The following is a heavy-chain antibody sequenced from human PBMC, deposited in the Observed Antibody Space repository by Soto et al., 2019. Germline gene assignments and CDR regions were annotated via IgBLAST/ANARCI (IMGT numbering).Heavy chain of an antibody. CDR2: ISAHNGNT. J-gene: IGHJ4*02. V-gene: IGHV1-18*01. D-gene: IGHD6-6*01. Sequence: QVHLVQSGAEVKKPGASVKVSCQASGYAFTTYGITWVRQAPGQGLEWMGWISAHNGNTNYAQKLQGRVTVTRDTSTSTAYMELRSLRSDDTAVYYCARGRDGDYWGPGARVTVSS. CDR3: ARGRDGDY. CDR1: GYAFTTYG.